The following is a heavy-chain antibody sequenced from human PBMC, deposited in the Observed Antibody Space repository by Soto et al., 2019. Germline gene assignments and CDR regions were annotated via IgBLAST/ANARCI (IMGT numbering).Heavy chain of an antibody. CDR2: IWYDGSNK. D-gene: IGHD3-10*01. V-gene: IGHV3-33*01. J-gene: IGHJ5*02. CDR3: ARGSRGSGSYYGGPSWFDP. CDR1: GFTFSNYG. Sequence: QVQLVESGGGVVQPGGSLRLSCAASGFTFSNYGMHWVRQAPGKGLEWVAVIWYDGSNKYYTDSVKGRFTISRDNSKNLYLQMNGLRAEDTAMYYCARGSRGSGSYYGGPSWFDPWGQGTLVTVSA.